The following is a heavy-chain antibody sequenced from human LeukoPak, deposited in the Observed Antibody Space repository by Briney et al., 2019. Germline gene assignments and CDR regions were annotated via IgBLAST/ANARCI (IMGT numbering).Heavy chain of an antibody. D-gene: IGHD1-1*01. CDR1: GGSFSDYS. Sequence: SETLSLTCAVYGGSFSDYSWNWIRQPPGKGLEWIGEINHSGSTNYNPSLKSRVTISVDTSKNQFSLKMSSVTAADTAVYFCARKPNYPDFWGQGTLVTVSS. V-gene: IGHV4-34*01. CDR2: INHSGST. J-gene: IGHJ4*02. CDR3: ARKPNYPDF.